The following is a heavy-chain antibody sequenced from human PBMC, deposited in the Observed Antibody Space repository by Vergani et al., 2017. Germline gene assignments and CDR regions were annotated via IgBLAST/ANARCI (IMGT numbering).Heavy chain of an antibody. D-gene: IGHD3-10*01. CDR3: ARGNYYGSGTYVDP. CDR1: GFNFNQYY. Sequence: VRLVESGGGLIKPASISPGASLRLSCVGSGFNFNQYYMTWVRQAPGKGLEWVSHIYSGDETYYADSVKGRVTISRDTSKNTLHLQINNLRVEDTVVYYCARGNYYGSGTYVDPWGQGTLVTVSS. V-gene: IGHV3-66*02. J-gene: IGHJ5*02. CDR2: IYSGDET.